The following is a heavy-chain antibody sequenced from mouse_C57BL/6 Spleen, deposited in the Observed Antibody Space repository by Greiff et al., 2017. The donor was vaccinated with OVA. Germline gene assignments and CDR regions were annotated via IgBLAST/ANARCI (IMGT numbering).Heavy chain of an antibody. Sequence: QVHVKQPGAELVKPGASVKLSCKASGYTFTSYWMHWVKQRPGRGLEWIGRIDPNSGGTKYNEKFKSKATLTVDKPSSTAYMQLSSLTSEDSAVYYCARGGYDYDGGFDYWGQGTTLTVSS. J-gene: IGHJ2*01. D-gene: IGHD2-4*01. CDR1: GYTFTSYW. CDR3: ARGGYDYDGGFDY. CDR2: IDPNSGGT. V-gene: IGHV1-72*01.